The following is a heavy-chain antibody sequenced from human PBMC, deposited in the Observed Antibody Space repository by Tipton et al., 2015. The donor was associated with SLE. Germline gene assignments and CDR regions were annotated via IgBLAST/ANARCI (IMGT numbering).Heavy chain of an antibody. CDR3: ARDRSCDFWYGMDV. CDR2: ISYSGST. J-gene: IGHJ6*02. V-gene: IGHV4-31*03. CDR1: GGSITSDGSF. D-gene: IGHD3-3*01. Sequence: TLSLTCNVSGGSITSDGSFWTWIRQHPGRGLQWIGYISYSGSTYYNPSLRGRVTILLDTSKSQFSLKLTSVTAADTAVYYCARDRSCDFWYGMDVWGQGTPVTVSS.